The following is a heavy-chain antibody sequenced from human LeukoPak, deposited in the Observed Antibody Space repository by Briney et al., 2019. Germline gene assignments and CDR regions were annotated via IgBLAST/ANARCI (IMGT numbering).Heavy chain of an antibody. CDR3: ARDWGYYYDSSGYYPDDAFDI. CDR2: INHSGGST. V-gene: IGHV1-46*01. Sequence: ASVKVSCRASGYTFTSYYMHWVRQAPGQGLEWMGIINHSGGSTSYAQKFQGRVTMTRDKYTSTVSMELSSLRSEDTAVYYCARDWGYYYDSSGYYPDDAFDIWGQGTMVTVSS. CDR1: GYTFTSYY. J-gene: IGHJ3*02. D-gene: IGHD3-22*01.